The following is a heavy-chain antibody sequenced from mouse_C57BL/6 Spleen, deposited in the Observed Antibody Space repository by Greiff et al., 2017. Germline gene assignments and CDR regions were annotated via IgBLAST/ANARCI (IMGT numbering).Heavy chain of an antibody. CDR2: IDPNRGGT. Sequence: VQLQQPGAELVKPGASVKLSCKASGYTFTSYWMPWVKQRPGRGLEWIGRIDPNRGGTKYNEKFKSKATLTVDKPSSTAYMQLSSLTSEDSAVYYCARSVRSSSYYYAMDYWGQGTSVTVSS. CDR1: GYTFTSYW. J-gene: IGHJ4*01. CDR3: ARSVRSSSYYYAMDY. D-gene: IGHD1-1*01. V-gene: IGHV1-72*01.